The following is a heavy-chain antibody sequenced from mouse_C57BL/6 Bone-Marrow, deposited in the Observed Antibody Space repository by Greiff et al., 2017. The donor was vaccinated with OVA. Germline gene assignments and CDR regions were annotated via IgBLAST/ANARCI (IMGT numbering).Heavy chain of an antibody. V-gene: IGHV1-19*01. Sequence: EVQLQESGPVLVKPGASVKMSCKASGYTFTDYYMNWVKQSHGKSLEWIGVINPYNGGTSYNQKFKGKATLTVDKSSSTAYMELNSLTSEDSAVYYCAMGGNPRLLAYWGQGTLVTVSA. D-gene: IGHD2-1*01. CDR1: GYTFTDYY. J-gene: IGHJ3*01. CDR2: INPYNGGT. CDR3: AMGGNPRLLAY.